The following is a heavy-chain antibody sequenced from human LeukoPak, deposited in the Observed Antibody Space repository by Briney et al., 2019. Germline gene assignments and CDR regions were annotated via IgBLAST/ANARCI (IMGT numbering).Heavy chain of an antibody. CDR3: VIMAGY. Sequence: SETLSLTCTVSGDSISSSNSYRGWIRQPPGKGLEWIGSLHYSGSSYYNPSLKSRVTISADTSKNQLSLKLTSVTAADTAVYYCVIMAGYWGQGTLVTVSS. CDR1: GDSISSSNSY. V-gene: IGHV4-39*01. CDR2: LHYSGSS. J-gene: IGHJ4*02. D-gene: IGHD3-10*01.